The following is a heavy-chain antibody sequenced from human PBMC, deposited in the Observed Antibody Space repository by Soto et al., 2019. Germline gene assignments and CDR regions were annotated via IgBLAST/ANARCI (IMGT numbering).Heavy chain of an antibody. CDR3: TRRDSTPSTRDFDY. V-gene: IGHV1-46*03. CDR2: INPSGGST. J-gene: IGHJ4*02. D-gene: IGHD2-21*01. Sequence: SVKVSCKASGGTFSSYAISWVRQAPGQGLEWMGGINPSGGSTSYAQKFQGRVTMTRDTSTSTVFMELSSLRSEDTAVYYCTRRDSTPSTRDFDYWGQGTLVTVSS. CDR1: GGTFSSYA.